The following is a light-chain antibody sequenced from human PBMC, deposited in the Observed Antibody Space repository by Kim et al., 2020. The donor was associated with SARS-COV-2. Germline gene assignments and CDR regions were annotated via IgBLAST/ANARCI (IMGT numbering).Light chain of an antibody. CDR1: KLVDKY. CDR2: QDS. J-gene: IGLJ2*01. V-gene: IGLV3-1*01. Sequence: SYELTQPPSVSVSPGQTASITCSGDKLVDKYACWYQQKPGQSPVLVIYQDSKRPSGIPERFSGSNSGNTATLTISGTQAMDEADYYCQAWDSSTGVVFGGGTQLTVL. CDR3: QAWDSSTGVV.